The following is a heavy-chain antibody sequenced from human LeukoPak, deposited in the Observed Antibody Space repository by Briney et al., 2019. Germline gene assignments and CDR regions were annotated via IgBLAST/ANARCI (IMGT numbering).Heavy chain of an antibody. V-gene: IGHV1-46*01. Sequence: ASVKVSCKASGYTFTSYYMHWVRQAPGQGLEWMGIINPSGGSTSYAQKFQGRVTMTRDTSTSTVYMELSSLRSEDTAVYYCAGASSGWSFSYCFDYWGQGTLVTVSS. D-gene: IGHD6-19*01. J-gene: IGHJ4*02. CDR2: INPSGGST. CDR1: GYTFTSYY. CDR3: AGASSGWSFSYCFDY.